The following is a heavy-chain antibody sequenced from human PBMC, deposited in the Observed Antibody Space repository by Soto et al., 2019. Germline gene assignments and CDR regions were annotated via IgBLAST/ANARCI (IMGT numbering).Heavy chain of an antibody. CDR2: ISGYNGNT. D-gene: IGHD3-16*01. V-gene: IGHV1-18*01. CDR3: ARDRGGDGMDV. CDR1: GYTFSSYG. Sequence: QVQLVQSGAEVKKPGPSVKVSCKDSGYTFSSYGISWVRQAPGQGLEWMGWISGYNGNTNYAQKLQGRVTMTIDTSASTGYMELRSLRSDDTAVYYCARDRGGDGMDVWGQGTTVTVSS. J-gene: IGHJ6*02.